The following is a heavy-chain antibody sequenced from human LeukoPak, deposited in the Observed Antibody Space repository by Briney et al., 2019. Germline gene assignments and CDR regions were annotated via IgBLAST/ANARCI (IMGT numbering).Heavy chain of an antibody. CDR3: ARWVVAVPAAPPFDY. D-gene: IGHD2-2*01. Sequence: PGGSLRLSCAASGFTFSDCYMSWIRQAPGKGLEWVSYISSSGSTIYYADSVKGRFTISRDNAKNSLYLQMNSLRAEDTAVYYCARWVVAVPAAPPFDYWGQGTLVTVSS. CDR1: GFTFSDCY. CDR2: ISSSGSTI. V-gene: IGHV3-11*01. J-gene: IGHJ4*02.